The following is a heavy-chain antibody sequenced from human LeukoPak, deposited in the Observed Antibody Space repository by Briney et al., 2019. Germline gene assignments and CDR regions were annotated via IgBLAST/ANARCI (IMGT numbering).Heavy chain of an antibody. V-gene: IGHV1-69*04. J-gene: IGHJ6*02. Sequence: EASVKVSRKASGGTFSSYAISWVRQAPGQGLEWMGRIIPILGIANYAQKFQGRVTITADKSTSTAYMELSSLRSEDTAVYYCARDPNSNYVNGMDVWGQGTTVTVSS. D-gene: IGHD4-11*01. CDR2: IIPILGIA. CDR1: GGTFSSYA. CDR3: ARDPNSNYVNGMDV.